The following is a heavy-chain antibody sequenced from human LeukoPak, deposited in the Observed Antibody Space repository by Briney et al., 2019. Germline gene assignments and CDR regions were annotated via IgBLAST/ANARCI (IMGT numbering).Heavy chain of an antibody. CDR3: ARAAAYYDYVWGSYRQTGVDY. Sequence: PSETLSLTCAVYGGSFSGYYWSWIRQPPGKGLEWIGEINHSGSTNYNPSLKSRVTISVDTSKNQFSLKLSSVTAADTAVYYCARAAAYYDYVWGSYRQTGVDYWGQGTLVTVSS. D-gene: IGHD3-16*02. V-gene: IGHV4-34*01. J-gene: IGHJ4*02. CDR2: INHSGST. CDR1: GGSFSGYY.